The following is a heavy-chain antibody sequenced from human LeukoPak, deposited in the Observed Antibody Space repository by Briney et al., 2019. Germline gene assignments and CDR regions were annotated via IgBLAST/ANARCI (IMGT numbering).Heavy chain of an antibody. CDR3: ARHLPAYYYDSSGYYYDDY. D-gene: IGHD3-22*01. J-gene: IGHJ4*02. CDR2: INPSGGST. Sequence: ASVKVSCKASGYTFTSYYMHWVRQAPGQGLEWMGIINPSGGSTSYAQKFQGRVTMTRDTSTSTVYMELSSLRSEDTAVYYCARHLPAYYYDSSGYYYDDYWGQGTLVTVSS. CDR1: GYTFTSYY. V-gene: IGHV1-46*01.